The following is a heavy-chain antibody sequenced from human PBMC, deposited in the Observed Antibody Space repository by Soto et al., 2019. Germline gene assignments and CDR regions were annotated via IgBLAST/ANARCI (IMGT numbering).Heavy chain of an antibody. CDR2: IWYDETTK. D-gene: IGHD4-17*01. CDR1: GFTFSDYG. V-gene: IGHV3-33*06. CDR3: AKSFPPAIDYGGFDS. J-gene: IGHJ4*02. Sequence: QVRLVESGGGVVQPGRSLRLSCAATGFTFSDYGMHWVRQAPGKGLEWVAVIWYDETTKYYIDSVKGRFTVSRDNSKNTLYLQMNNLSADDTAVYYCAKSFPPAIDYGGFDSWGQGALVTVSS.